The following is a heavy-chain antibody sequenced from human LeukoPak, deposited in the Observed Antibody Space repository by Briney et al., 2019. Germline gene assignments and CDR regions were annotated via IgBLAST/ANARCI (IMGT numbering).Heavy chain of an antibody. Sequence: GGSLRLSCAVSGFTVSGNYMSWIRQAPGEGLVWVSRIRSDGSDTRYAESVKGRFTISRDNAKNTLYLQMNSLRAEDTAVYYCARDWFHAIDYWGQGTLVTVSS. J-gene: IGHJ4*02. CDR2: IRSDGSDT. V-gene: IGHV3-74*01. CDR3: ARDWFHAIDY. CDR1: GFTVSGNY. D-gene: IGHD2/OR15-2a*01.